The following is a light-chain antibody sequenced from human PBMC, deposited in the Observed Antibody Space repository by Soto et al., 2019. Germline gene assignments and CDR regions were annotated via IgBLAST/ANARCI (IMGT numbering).Light chain of an antibody. CDR2: VAS. V-gene: IGKV3-20*01. J-gene: IGKJ4*01. Sequence: TLSVSPGAKATLSCRASQSVSSNLAWYQQKPGQAPRLLIYVASNRATGIADRFSGSGSGTDFTLTISRLEPEDFAVYYCQQYGSSPLTFGGGTKVDI. CDR3: QQYGSSPLT. CDR1: QSVSSN.